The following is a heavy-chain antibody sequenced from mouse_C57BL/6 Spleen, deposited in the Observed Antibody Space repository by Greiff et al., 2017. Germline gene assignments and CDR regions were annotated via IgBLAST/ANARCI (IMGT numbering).Heavy chain of an antibody. D-gene: IGHD2-3*01. J-gene: IGHJ2*01. CDR1: GYAFTNYL. CDR2: INPGSGGT. Sequence: LVESGAELVRPGTSVKVSCKASGYAFTNYLIEWVKQRPGQGLEWIGVINPGSGGTNYNEKFKGKATLTADKSSSTAYMQLSSLTSEDSAVYFCARRDNDGYYLYFDYWGQGTTLTVSS. CDR3: ARRDNDGYYLYFDY. V-gene: IGHV1-54*01.